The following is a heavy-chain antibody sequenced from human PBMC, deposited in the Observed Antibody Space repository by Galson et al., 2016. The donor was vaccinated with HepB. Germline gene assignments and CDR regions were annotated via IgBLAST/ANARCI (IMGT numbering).Heavy chain of an antibody. CDR1: GHTFTGYY. D-gene: IGHD2-2*01. CDR3: ARDRGRTSSPIDP. CDR2: INANSGGT. J-gene: IGHJ5*02. V-gene: IGHV1-2*02. Sequence: SVKVSCKAFGHTFTGYYMHWVRQAPGQGLEWMGWINANSGGTKYAQKFQGRVTMTRDTSISTAYMELSRLRSDDTAVYYCARDRGRTSSPIDPWGQGTLVTVSS.